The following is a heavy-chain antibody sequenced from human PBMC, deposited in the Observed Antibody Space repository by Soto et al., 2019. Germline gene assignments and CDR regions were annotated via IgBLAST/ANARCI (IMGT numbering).Heavy chain of an antibody. CDR1: GFIFSSYA. D-gene: IGHD6-19*01. Sequence: PGWSLRLSCSASGFIFSSYAMSLVRQAPGKGLEWVSSISASGDNAYYADSVKGRFTISRDRSKSLYLQMKSLRAEDTAIYYCAKFFVAGTRGYFDARGQGTLFTVSS. CDR2: ISASGDNA. CDR3: AKFFVAGTRGYFDA. V-gene: IGHV3-23*01. J-gene: IGHJ4*02.